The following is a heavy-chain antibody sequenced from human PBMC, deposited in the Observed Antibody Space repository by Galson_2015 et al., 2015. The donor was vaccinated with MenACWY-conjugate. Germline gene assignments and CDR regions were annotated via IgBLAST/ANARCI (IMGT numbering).Heavy chain of an antibody. J-gene: IGHJ4*02. CDR1: GFTFDAYG. CDR2: TRYDGSKK. D-gene: IGHD4-17*01. V-gene: IGHV3-30*02. Sequence: SLRLSCAASGFTFDAYGMHWVRQAPGKGLEWVAFTRYDGSKKYYEDAVTGRFTISIASYKSTRNVQMNSLRAEDTAVYYCEKDGLTFGDYLTFDYWGQGTLVTVSS. CDR3: EKDGLTFGDYLTFDY.